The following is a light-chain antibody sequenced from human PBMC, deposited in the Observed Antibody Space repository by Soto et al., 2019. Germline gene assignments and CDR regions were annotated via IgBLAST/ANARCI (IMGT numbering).Light chain of an antibody. J-gene: IGKJ5*01. CDR2: DAS. V-gene: IGKV3-11*01. CDR1: QSVSSY. CDR3: QQRSNWPPIT. Sequence: EIVLTQSPATLSLSPGERATLSCRASQSVSSYLAWYQQKPAQAPRPLIYDASNRATGIPPRLSGSGSGTDFTLTISSLEPEDFAVYYCQQRSNWPPITFGQGTRLEIK.